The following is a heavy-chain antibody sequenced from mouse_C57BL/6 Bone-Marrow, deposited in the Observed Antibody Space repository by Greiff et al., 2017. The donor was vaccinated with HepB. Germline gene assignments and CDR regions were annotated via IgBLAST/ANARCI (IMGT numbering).Heavy chain of an antibody. V-gene: IGHV2-2*01. CDR2: IWSGGST. CDR3: ARNLYYYGSRREYFDV. CDR1: GFSLTSYG. J-gene: IGHJ1*03. D-gene: IGHD1-1*01. Sequence: QVQLQQSGPGLVQPSQSLSITCTVSGFSLTSYGVHWVRQSPGKGLEWLGVIWSGGSTDYNAAFISRLSISKDNSKSQVFFKMNSLQADDTAIYYCARNLYYYGSRREYFDVWGTVTTVTVSS.